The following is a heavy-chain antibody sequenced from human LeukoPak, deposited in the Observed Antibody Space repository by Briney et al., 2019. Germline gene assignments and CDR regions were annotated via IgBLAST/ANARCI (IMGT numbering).Heavy chain of an antibody. CDR2: IKSKTDGGTT. Sequence: PGGSLRLSCAASGFTFSNAWMSWVRQAPGKGPEWVGRIKSKTDGGTTDYAAPVKGRFTISRDDSKNTVYLQMNSLKTEDTAVYYCTTDVPTTTVTKDYWGQGTLVTVSS. CDR3: TTDVPTTTVTKDY. J-gene: IGHJ4*02. CDR1: GFTFSNAW. V-gene: IGHV3-15*01. D-gene: IGHD4-11*01.